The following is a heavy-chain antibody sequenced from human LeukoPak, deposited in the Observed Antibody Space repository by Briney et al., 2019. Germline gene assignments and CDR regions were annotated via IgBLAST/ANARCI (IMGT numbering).Heavy chain of an antibody. D-gene: IGHD2-2*01. CDR2: ISYDGSNK. CDR1: GFTFSSYA. J-gene: IGHJ5*02. V-gene: IGHV3-30-3*01. CDR3: ARDQGVNCSSTSCDRDNWFDP. Sequence: LGGSLRLSCAASGFTFSSYAMHWVRQAPGKGLEWVAVISYDGSNKYYADSVKGRFTISRDNSKNTLYLQMNSLRAEDTAVYYCARDQGVNCSSTSCDRDNWFDPWGQGTLVTVSS.